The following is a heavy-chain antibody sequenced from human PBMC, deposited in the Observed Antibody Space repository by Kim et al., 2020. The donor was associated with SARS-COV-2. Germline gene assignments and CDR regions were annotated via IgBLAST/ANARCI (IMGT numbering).Heavy chain of an antibody. CDR1: GGSISSYY. CDR3: ARVGPTQPPHSIAVAEGDSNFDY. CDR2: IYYSGST. V-gene: IGHV4-59*01. D-gene: IGHD6-19*01. Sequence: SETLSLTCTVSGGSISSYYWSWIRQPPGKGLEWIGYIYYSGSTNYNPSIKSRVTISVDTSKNQFSLKLSSVTAADTTVYYCARVGPTQPPHSIAVAEGDSNFDYWGQGTLVTVSS. J-gene: IGHJ4*02.